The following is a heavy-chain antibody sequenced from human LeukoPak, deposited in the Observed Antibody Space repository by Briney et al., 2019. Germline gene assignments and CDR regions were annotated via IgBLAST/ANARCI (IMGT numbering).Heavy chain of an antibody. CDR3: ASHLSIAAADY. CDR1: GGSINSGAYY. CDR2: MYTSGST. V-gene: IGHV4-61*02. Sequence: PSETLSLTCTVSGGSINSGAYYWSWIRQPAGKGLEWIGRMYTSGSTNYNPSLKSRVTISVDTSKNQFSLKLSSVTAADTAVYYCASHLSIAAADYWGQGTLVTVSS. J-gene: IGHJ4*02. D-gene: IGHD6-13*01.